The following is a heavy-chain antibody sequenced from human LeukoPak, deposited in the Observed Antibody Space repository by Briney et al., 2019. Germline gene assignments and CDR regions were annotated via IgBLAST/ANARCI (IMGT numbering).Heavy chain of an antibody. CDR2: IYYSGST. Sequence: SETLSLTCTVSGGSISNYYWTWIRQPPGKGLEWIGSIYYSGSTYYNPSLKSRVTISVDTSKNQFSLKLSSVTAADTAVYYCARLGYYDYVWGSPNWFDPWGQGTLVTVSS. J-gene: IGHJ5*02. CDR3: ARLGYYDYVWGSPNWFDP. V-gene: IGHV4-59*05. D-gene: IGHD3-16*01. CDR1: GGSISNYY.